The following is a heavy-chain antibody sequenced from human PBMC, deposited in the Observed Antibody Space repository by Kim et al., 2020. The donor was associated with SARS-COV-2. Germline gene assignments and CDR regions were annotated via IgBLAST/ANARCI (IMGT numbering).Heavy chain of an antibody. CDR1: GYTFTSYY. V-gene: IGHV1-46*01. Sequence: ASVKVSCKASGYTFTSYYMHWVRQAPGQGLEWMGIINASGGSTTYAQKFQGRVTMARDTSTSTVYMELSSLRSEDTAVYYCARANDRLGKGFDYWGQGTLVTVSS. CDR2: INASGGST. D-gene: IGHD6-19*01. CDR3: ARANDRLGKGFDY. J-gene: IGHJ4*02.